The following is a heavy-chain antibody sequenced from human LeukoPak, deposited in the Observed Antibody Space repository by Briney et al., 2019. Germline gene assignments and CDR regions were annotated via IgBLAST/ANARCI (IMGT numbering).Heavy chain of an antibody. CDR1: GYAFTGSY. D-gene: IGHD1-1*01. Sequence: ASVKVSCKAAGYAFTGSYMHWVRQAPGQGLEWMGWINPNNGFTAYAQNFQGRVTMTRDTSISTAYMDLSRLRSDDTAVYFCARDRGARLERFYAFDFWGQGTTVTVSS. CDR2: INPNNGFT. CDR3: ARDRGARLERFYAFDF. J-gene: IGHJ3*01. V-gene: IGHV1-2*02.